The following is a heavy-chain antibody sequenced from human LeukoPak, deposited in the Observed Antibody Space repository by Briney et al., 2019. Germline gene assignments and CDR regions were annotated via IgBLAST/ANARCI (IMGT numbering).Heavy chain of an antibody. J-gene: IGHJ5*02. CDR2: INHRGIT. V-gene: IGHV4-59*04. Sequence: PGGSLRLSCAASGFTFSSYAMSWVRQAPGKGLEWIGNINHRGITYYTASLKSRVTMSVDTSKNQFSLKLTSLTAADTAVYYCARHPASLNWFDTWGQGTLVTVSS. CDR1: GFTFSSYA. CDR3: ARHPASLNWFDT.